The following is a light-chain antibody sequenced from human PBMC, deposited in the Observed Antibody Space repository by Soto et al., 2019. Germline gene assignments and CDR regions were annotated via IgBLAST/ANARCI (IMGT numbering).Light chain of an antibody. CDR2: AAS. J-gene: IGKJ1*01. CDR1: QSVRSN. V-gene: IGKV3-15*01. Sequence: EIVMTQFPATLSVSPGERATLSCRASQSVRSNLAWYQQKPGQAPRLLIFAASTRATVIPARFRGSGSGTKFTLTISDLQSEDFAVYYCQQYSNWPRTFGQGTKVDIK. CDR3: QQYSNWPRT.